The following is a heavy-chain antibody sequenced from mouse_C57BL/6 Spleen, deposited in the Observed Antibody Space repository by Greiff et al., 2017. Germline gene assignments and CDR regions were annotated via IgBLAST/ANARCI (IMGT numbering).Heavy chain of an antibody. D-gene: IGHD1-1*01. V-gene: IGHV5-4*03. CDR3: ARGITTVVANFDY. CDR2: ISDGGSYT. CDR1: GFTFSSYA. J-gene: IGHJ2*01. Sequence: EVKVVESGGGLVKPGGSLKLSCAASGFTFSSYAMSWVRQTPEKRLEWVATISDGGSYTYYPDNVKGRFTISRDNAKNNLYLQMSHLKSEDTAMYYCARGITTVVANFDYWGQGTTLTVSS.